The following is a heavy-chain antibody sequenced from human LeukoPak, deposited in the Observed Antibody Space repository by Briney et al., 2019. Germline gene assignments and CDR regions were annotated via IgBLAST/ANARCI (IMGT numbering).Heavy chain of an antibody. CDR1: GGSISSSSYY. CDR3: ARVAVGANYYYYMDV. J-gene: IGHJ6*03. Sequence: SSETLSLTCTVSGGSISSSSYYWGWIRQPPGKGLGWIGSIYYSGSTYYNPSLKSRVTISVDTSKNQFSLKVSSVTAADTAVYYCARVAVGANYYYYMDVWGKGTTVTISS. D-gene: IGHD1-26*01. V-gene: IGHV4-39*07. CDR2: IYYSGST.